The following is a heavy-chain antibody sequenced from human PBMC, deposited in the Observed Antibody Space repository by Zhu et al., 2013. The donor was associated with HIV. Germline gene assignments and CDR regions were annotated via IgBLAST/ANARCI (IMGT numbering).Heavy chain of an antibody. CDR1: GDSISSGDYY. Sequence: QVQLQESGPRLVKPSQTLSLTCTVSGDSISSGDYYWSWIRQPPGKGLEWIGYIHYSGNSYYNPSLKSRVTISVDTSKNQFSLKLSSVTAADTAVYYCARHVGMRSSDFAEYFQQWGQGTLVTVSS. CDR3: ARHVGMRSSDFAEYFQQ. J-gene: IGHJ1*01. V-gene: IGHV4-30-4*08. D-gene: IGHD6-25*01. CDR2: IHYSGNS.